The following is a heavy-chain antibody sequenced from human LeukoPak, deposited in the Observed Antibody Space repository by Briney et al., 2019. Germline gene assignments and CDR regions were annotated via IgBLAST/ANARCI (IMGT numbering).Heavy chain of an antibody. D-gene: IGHD3-9*01. CDR3: ARGGGRYFDWLLLNFDY. CDR2: IYYSGST. J-gene: IGHJ4*02. CDR1: GGSISSYY. V-gene: IGHV4-59*01. Sequence: SETLSLTCTVSGGSISSYYWSWIRQPPGKGLEWIGYIYYSGSTNYNPSLKSRVTISVDTSKNQFSLKLSSVTAADTAVYYCARGGGRYFDWLLLNFDYWGQGTLVAVSS.